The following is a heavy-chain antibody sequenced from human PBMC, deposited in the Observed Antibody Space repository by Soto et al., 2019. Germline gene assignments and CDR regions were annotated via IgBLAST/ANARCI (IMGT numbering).Heavy chain of an antibody. D-gene: IGHD6-19*01. CDR2: ISAYNGNT. Sequence: ASVKVSCKASGYSFISYGISWVRQAPGQGLEWMGWISAYNGNTNHAQKLQGRVTMTTDTSTSTAYMELRSLRSDDTAVYYCARDLGGWEDYWGQGPLVTVSS. CDR1: GYSFISYG. J-gene: IGHJ4*02. V-gene: IGHV1-18*01. CDR3: ARDLGGWEDY.